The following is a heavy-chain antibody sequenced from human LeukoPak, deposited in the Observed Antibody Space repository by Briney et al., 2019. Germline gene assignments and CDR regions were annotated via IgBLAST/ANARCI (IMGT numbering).Heavy chain of an antibody. Sequence: PGGSLRLYCAASGFTFSDYYMSWIRQAPGKGLEWVSYISSSSSYTNYADSVKGRFTISRDNAKNSLYLQMNSLRAEDTAVYYCARIPGSSWSLGAWFDPWGQGTLVTVSS. CDR2: ISSSSSYT. V-gene: IGHV3-11*06. D-gene: IGHD6-13*01. CDR3: ARIPGSSWSLGAWFDP. CDR1: GFTFSDYY. J-gene: IGHJ5*02.